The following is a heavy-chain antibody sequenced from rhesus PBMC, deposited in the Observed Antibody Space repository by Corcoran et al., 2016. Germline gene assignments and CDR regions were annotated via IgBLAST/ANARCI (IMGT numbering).Heavy chain of an antibody. J-gene: IGHJ4*01. CDR1: GASISSNY. D-gene: IGHD5-42*01. V-gene: IGHV4-147*01. CDR2: NYGGSGRT. CDR3: ARGISRFDY. Sequence: QVQLQESGPGLVKPSETLPLTCAVSGASISSNYWSWIRQPPGKGLEWIGNNYGGSGRTRYHPSLQSRVTISKSTSKNPFSLKLSSVTAADTAVYYCARGISRFDYWGQGVLVTVSS.